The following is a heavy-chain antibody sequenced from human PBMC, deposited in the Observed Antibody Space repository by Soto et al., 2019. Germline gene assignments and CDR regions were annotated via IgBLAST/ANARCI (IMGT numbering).Heavy chain of an antibody. J-gene: IGHJ4*02. CDR1: GGSISSSSYY. V-gene: IGHV4-39*01. Sequence: QLLESGPGLVKPSETLSLTCTVSGGSISSSSYYWGWIRQPPGKGLEWIGSIYYSGSTYYNPSLKSRVTISVDTSKNQFSLKLSSVTAADTAVYYCARLRGSTMIVVGTNYGKYYFDYWGQGTLVTVSS. CDR2: IYYSGST. D-gene: IGHD3-22*01. CDR3: ARLRGSTMIVVGTNYGKYYFDY.